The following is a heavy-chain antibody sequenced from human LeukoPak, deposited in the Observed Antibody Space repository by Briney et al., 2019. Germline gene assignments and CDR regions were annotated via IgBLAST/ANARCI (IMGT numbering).Heavy chain of an antibody. D-gene: IGHD6-19*01. Sequence: ASVKVSCKASGYTFSDYYMHWVRQAPGQGLEWMGWINTNSGGAKYAQSFQGRVIMTRDTSISTAYMEFNRLRSDDTAVYYCARDNDSSGWYGISDYWGQGTLVTVSS. J-gene: IGHJ4*02. V-gene: IGHV1-2*02. CDR1: GYTFSDYY. CDR2: INTNSGGA. CDR3: ARDNDSSGWYGISDY.